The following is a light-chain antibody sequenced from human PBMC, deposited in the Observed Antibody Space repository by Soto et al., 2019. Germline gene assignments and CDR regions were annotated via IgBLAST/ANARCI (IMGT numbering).Light chain of an antibody. CDR2: GSS. CDR3: QQSYSVPQVT. CDR1: QSIRSY. V-gene: IGKV1-39*01. Sequence: DIQMTQSPPSLSASIGDRVTITCRASQSIRSYLNWYQQKPGKAPKLLIFGSSNLQSGVPSRFSGSGSGTDFTLTISSLQPEDFATYYCQQSYSVPQVTFGGGTKVDIK. J-gene: IGKJ4*01.